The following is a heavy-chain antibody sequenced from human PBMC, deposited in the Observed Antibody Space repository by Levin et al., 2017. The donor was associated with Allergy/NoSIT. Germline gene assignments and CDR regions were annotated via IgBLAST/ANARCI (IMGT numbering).Heavy chain of an antibody. CDR1: GGSINTYY. CDR2: SHYSGST. D-gene: IGHD6-6*01. J-gene: IGHJ4*02. Sequence: SETLSLTCTVSGGSINTYYWTWIRQPPGKGLEWIGYSHYSGSTNYNPSLKSRVTISVDTSKNQFSLMLTSVTAADTAVYYCARELGSRGSSDIYFDSWGQGTLVTVSS. V-gene: IGHV4-59*01. CDR3: ARELGSRGSSDIYFDS.